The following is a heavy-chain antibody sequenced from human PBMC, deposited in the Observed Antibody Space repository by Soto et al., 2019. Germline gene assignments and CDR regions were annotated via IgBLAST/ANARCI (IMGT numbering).Heavy chain of an antibody. J-gene: IGHJ3*01. D-gene: IGHD3-22*01. CDR1: GFTVSSYA. CDR2: ISGGSSSK. CDR3: ARDQLYYNDVSGRPLNAFDV. V-gene: IGHV3-48*01. Sequence: PGGSLRLSCAASGFTVSSYARTWVRQAPGKGLEWVSYISGGSSSKYSADSVKGRFTISRDNSKNTLYLQMNSLRAEDTAVYYCARDQLYYNDVSGRPLNAFDVWGQGTMVTVSS.